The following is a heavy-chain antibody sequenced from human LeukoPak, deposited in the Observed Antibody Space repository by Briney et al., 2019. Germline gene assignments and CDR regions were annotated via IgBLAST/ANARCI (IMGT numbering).Heavy chain of an antibody. V-gene: IGHV1-18*01. Sequence: ASVKVSCKASGYTFSNYGISWVRQAPGQGLEWVGWIRGDNGNTNYAQKLQGRVTMTTDTSTSTAYMELRSLGSDETAVYYCARVDLLTGYYLFDYWGQGTLVTVSS. CDR3: ARVDLLTGYYLFDY. CDR2: IRGDNGNT. J-gene: IGHJ4*02. D-gene: IGHD3-9*01. CDR1: GYTFSNYG.